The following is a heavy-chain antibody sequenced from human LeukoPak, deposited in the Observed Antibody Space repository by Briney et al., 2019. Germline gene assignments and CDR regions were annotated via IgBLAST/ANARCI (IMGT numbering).Heavy chain of an antibody. D-gene: IGHD2-2*01. V-gene: IGHV4-34*01. CDR1: GGSFSGYY. CDR3: ARGVPAASAFDI. CDR2: INHSGST. Sequence: PSETLSLTRAVYGGSFSGYYWSWIRQPPGKGLEWIGEINHSGSTNYNPSLKSRVTISVDTSKNQFSLKLSSVTAADTAVYYCARGVPAASAFDIWGQGTMVTVSS. J-gene: IGHJ3*02.